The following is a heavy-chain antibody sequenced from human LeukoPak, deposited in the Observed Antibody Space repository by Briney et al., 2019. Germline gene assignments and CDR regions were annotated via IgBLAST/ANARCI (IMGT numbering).Heavy chain of an antibody. CDR3: VRGVGVSRFNYLDP. CDR1: GFTFSSFG. CDR2: IRYDASNK. V-gene: IGHV3-33*01. D-gene: IGHD1-7*01. Sequence: GRSLTLSCAASGFTFSSFGMHWVRQAPGKGLEWVAVIRYDASNKYYVDSVKGRFTISRDNSKNTLYLQMNSLRDDDTAVYYCVRGVGVSRFNYLDPWGQGTLVIVSS. J-gene: IGHJ5*02.